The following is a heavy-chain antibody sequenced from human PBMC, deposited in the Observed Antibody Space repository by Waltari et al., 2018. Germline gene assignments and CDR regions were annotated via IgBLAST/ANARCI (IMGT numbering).Heavy chain of an antibody. D-gene: IGHD6-6*01. J-gene: IGHJ4*02. Sequence: QVQLQESGPGLVKPSETLSLTCTVSGGSISSYYWSWIRQPPGKGLEWIGYIYYSGSTNYNPSLKSRVTISVDTSKNQFALKLSSVTAADTAVYYCARSAHRPHPIDYWGQGTLVTVSS. CDR1: GGSISSYY. CDR3: ARSAHRPHPIDY. V-gene: IGHV4-59*01. CDR2: IYYSGST.